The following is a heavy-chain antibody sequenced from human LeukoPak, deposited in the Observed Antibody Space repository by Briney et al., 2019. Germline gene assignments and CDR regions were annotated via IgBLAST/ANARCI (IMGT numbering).Heavy chain of an antibody. Sequence: PGGSLRLSCAASGFTFSSYSINWVRQAPGKGLEWVSGITPCGSVSYYAESVKGRFTISRDNSKNTVSLHMNSLRAEDTALYYCARDLDWGAFDAWGQGTLVTVSS. J-gene: IGHJ5*02. V-gene: IGHV3-23*01. CDR1: GFTFSSYS. D-gene: IGHD3-9*01. CDR3: ARDLDWGAFDA. CDR2: ITPCGSVS.